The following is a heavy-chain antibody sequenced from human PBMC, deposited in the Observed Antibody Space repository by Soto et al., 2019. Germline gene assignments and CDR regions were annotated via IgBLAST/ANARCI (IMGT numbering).Heavy chain of an antibody. V-gene: IGHV3-9*01. D-gene: IGHD6-6*01. CDR2: ISWNSGNI. CDR1: GFTFDDYA. CDR3: AKDTYSSSPYYMDG. Sequence: EVQLVESGGGLVQPGRSLRLSCAASGFTFDDYAMHWVRQVPGKGLEWVSGISWNSGNIGYADSVKGRFTISRDNAKNSLYLQMNSLRVEDPALYYCAKDTYSSSPYYMDGWGKGTTVTISS. J-gene: IGHJ6*03.